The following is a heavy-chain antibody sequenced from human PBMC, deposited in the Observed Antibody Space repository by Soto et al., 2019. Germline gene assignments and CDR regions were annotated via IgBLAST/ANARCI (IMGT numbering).Heavy chain of an antibody. D-gene: IGHD3-10*01. CDR2: ISYDGSTK. V-gene: IGHV3-30-3*01. J-gene: IGHJ4*02. Sequence: GGSLRLSCAASGFTFSGSAMHWVRQAPGKGLEWVAVISYDGSTKYYADSVKGRFTISRDNSKNTLFLQMNSLRAEDTAVYYCARDPAGGSGNIWGQGTLVTVSS. CDR3: ARDPAGGSGNI. CDR1: GFTFSGSA.